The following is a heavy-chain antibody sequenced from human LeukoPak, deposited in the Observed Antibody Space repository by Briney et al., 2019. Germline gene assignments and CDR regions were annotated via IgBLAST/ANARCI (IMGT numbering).Heavy chain of an antibody. CDR2: INPNSGGT. D-gene: IGHD3-10*01. J-gene: IGHJ4*02. V-gene: IGHV1-2*02. Sequence: ASVKVSCKASGYTFTSYYMHWVRQAPGQGLEWMGWINPNSGGTNYAQKFQGRVTMTRDTSISTAYMELSRLRSDDTAVYYCARDSRAWFGELIFWVDYWGQGALVTVSS. CDR3: ARDSRAWFGELIFWVDY. CDR1: GYTFTSYY.